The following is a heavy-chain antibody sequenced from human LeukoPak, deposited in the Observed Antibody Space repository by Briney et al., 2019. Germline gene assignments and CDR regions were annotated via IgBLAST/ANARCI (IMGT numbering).Heavy chain of an antibody. D-gene: IGHD3-3*01. CDR3: ARECEWSIGFTFDF. V-gene: IGHV4-59*12. CDR1: RGALRSYS. CDR2: IYYTGTT. Sequence: SETLSLTSTVSRGALRSYSSDCGRQPPGKGLEWIGYIYYTGTTNYNPSLKSRVTISVDTSKNQLSLNLNSVTAADTAVYFCARECEWSIGFTFDFWGQGALVTVSS. J-gene: IGHJ4*02.